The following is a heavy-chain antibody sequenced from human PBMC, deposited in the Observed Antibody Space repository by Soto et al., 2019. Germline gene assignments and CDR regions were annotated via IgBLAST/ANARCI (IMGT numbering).Heavy chain of an antibody. Sequence: GGSLRLSCAASGFTFSDYYMSWIRQAPGKGLEWVSYISSSSSYTNYADSVKGRFTISRDNAKNSLYLQMNSLRAEDTAVYYCARAESLELLLSSVYYFDYWGQGTLVTVSS. J-gene: IGHJ4*02. CDR2: ISSSSSYT. CDR3: ARAESLELLLSSVYYFDY. V-gene: IGHV3-11*06. CDR1: GFTFSDYY. D-gene: IGHD2-15*01.